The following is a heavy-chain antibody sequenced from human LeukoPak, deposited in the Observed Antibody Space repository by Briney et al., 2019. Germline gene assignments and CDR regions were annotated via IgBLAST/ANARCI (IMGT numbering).Heavy chain of an antibody. CDR3: ARGMTTVTTGNRDY. D-gene: IGHD4-17*01. Sequence: GGSLRLSCAASGFTFSRYWMHWVRQAPGKGLEWVSYISGSGTTIRYADSVKGRFTISRDNAKNSLYLQMNSLRAEDTAVYYCARGMTTVTTGNRDYWGQGTLVTVSS. J-gene: IGHJ4*02. CDR1: GFTFSRYW. CDR2: ISGSGTTI. V-gene: IGHV3-48*03.